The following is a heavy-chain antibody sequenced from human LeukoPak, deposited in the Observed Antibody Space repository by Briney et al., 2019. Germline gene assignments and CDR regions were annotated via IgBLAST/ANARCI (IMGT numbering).Heavy chain of an antibody. Sequence: PSETLSLTCTVSGGSISSGGYYWSWIRQHPGKGLEWIGYIYYSGSTYYTPSLKSRVTISVDTSKNQFSLKLSSVTAADTAVYYCARNSYGDYVRFDPWGQGTLVTVSS. J-gene: IGHJ5*02. D-gene: IGHD4-17*01. CDR3: ARNSYGDYVRFDP. CDR2: IYYSGST. V-gene: IGHV4-31*03. CDR1: GGSISSGGYY.